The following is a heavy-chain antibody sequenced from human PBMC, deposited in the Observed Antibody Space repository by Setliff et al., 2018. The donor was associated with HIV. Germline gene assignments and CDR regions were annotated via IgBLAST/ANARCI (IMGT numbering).Heavy chain of an antibody. CDR2: INTDTGNP. Sequence: ASVKVSCKASGYSFTGYYVNWVRQAPGQRLEWVGWINTDTGNPTYAQGFTGRFVFSFDTSVNTAYLQISSLKTEDSAVYYCARGPPSQVDYWGQGTLVTVS. J-gene: IGHJ4*02. CDR1: GYSFTGYY. V-gene: IGHV7-4-1*02. CDR3: ARGPPSQVDY.